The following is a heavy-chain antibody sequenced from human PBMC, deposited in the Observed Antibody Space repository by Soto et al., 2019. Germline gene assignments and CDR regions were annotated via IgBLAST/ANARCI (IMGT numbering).Heavy chain of an antibody. Sequence: SETLCVTCSVAGGSISSSGCYWGWIRQPPGKGLEWIGSIYYSGSTYYNPSLKSRVTISVDTSKNQFSLKLSSVTAADTAVYYCARGAATMDVWGQGTTVTVSS. V-gene: IGHV4-39*01. D-gene: IGHD6-13*01. CDR3: ARGAATMDV. CDR2: IYYSGST. J-gene: IGHJ6*02. CDR1: GGSISSSGCY.